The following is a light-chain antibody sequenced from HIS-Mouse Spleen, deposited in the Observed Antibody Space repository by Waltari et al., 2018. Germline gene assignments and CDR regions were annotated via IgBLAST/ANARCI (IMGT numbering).Light chain of an antibody. CDR2: EVS. CDR3: SSYTRSSTWV. CDR1: SSDVGGYNY. V-gene: IGLV2-14*01. Sequence: QSALTQPASVSGSPGQSIPISCTGTSSDVGGYNYGSWYQQHPGKAPRLMMYEVSNRHSGVSIRFSGSKSGNTAALTISGLQAEDEADYYCSSYTRSSTWVFGGGTKLTVL. J-gene: IGLJ3*02.